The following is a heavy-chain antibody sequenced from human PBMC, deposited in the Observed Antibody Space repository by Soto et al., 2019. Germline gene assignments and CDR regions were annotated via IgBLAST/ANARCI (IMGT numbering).Heavy chain of an antibody. D-gene: IGHD3-3*01. CDR2: IYYSGST. J-gene: IGHJ4*02. V-gene: IGHV4-30-4*01. CDR3: ARGGRYEFYYFDS. CDR1: GGSISSGDYY. Sequence: PSETLSLTCTVSGGSISSGDYYWSWIRQPPGKGLEWIGYIYYSGSTYYNPSLKSRVTISVDTSKNQFSLKLSSVTAADTAVYYCARGGRYEFYYFDSWGQGTLVTVSS.